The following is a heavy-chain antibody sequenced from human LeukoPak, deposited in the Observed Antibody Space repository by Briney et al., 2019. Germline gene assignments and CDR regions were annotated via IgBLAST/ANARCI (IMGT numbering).Heavy chain of an antibody. V-gene: IGHV1-24*01. D-gene: IGHD3-10*01. CDR3: ARDRTGGMLDGELLSDSLDY. Sequence: GASVKVSCKVSGYTLTELSMHWVRQAPGKGLEWMGGFDPEDGETIYAQKFQGRVTMTEDTSTDTAYMELSSLRSEDTAVYYCARDRTGGMLDGELLSDSLDYWGQGTLVTVSS. CDR2: FDPEDGET. CDR1: GYTLTELS. J-gene: IGHJ4*02.